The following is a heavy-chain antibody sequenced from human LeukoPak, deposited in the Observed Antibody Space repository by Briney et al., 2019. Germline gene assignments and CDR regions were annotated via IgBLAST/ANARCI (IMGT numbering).Heavy chain of an antibody. CDR2: ICYSGST. CDR1: GGSISSSSYY. Sequence: SETLSLTCTVSGGSISSSSYYWGWIRQPPGKGLEWIGSICYSGSTYYHPSLKSRVTISVDTSKNQFSLKLSSVTAADTAVYYCARLPIRQAYCGGGCYLNWFDPGGQGTLVTVSS. J-gene: IGHJ5*02. D-gene: IGHD2-21*02. V-gene: IGHV4-39*01. CDR3: ARLPIRQAYCGGGCYLNWFDP.